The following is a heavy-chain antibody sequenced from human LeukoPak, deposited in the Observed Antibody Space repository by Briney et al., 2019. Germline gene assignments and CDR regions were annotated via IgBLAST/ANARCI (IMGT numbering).Heavy chain of an antibody. CDR1: AYTSTGYY. Sequence: ASVKVSCKASAYTSTGYYMHWVRQAPGQGLEWMGWIDPNSGGTNYAQKFQGRVTMTRDTSTSTVYMELSSLRSEDTAVYYCARGGDYYGYRGEYYYYMDVWGKGTTVTISS. V-gene: IGHV1-2*02. CDR2: IDPNSGGT. D-gene: IGHD3-10*01. CDR3: ARGGDYYGYRGEYYYYMDV. J-gene: IGHJ6*03.